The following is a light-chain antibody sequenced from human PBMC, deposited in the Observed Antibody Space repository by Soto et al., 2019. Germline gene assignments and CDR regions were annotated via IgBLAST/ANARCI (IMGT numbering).Light chain of an antibody. V-gene: IGKV1-5*03. CDR1: QTISSW. CDR2: KAS. J-gene: IGKJ1*01. Sequence: DIQMTQSPSTLSGSVGDRVTITCRASQTISSWLAWYQQKPGKAPKLLIYKASTLKSGVPSRFSGSGSGTEVTLTISSLQPDDFASYYCQHYNSYSAAFGQGTKVELK. CDR3: QHYNSYSAA.